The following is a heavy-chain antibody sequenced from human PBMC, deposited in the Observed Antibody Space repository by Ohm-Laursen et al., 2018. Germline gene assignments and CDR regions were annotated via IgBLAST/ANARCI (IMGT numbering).Heavy chain of an antibody. V-gene: IGHV4-34*10. CDR2: INHSAST. J-gene: IGHJ4*02. D-gene: IGHD6-19*01. CDR1: GGSFSGYY. CDR3: ARQESSGWYPDY. Sequence: SETLSLTCAVYGGSFSGYYWSWIRQPPGKGLEWIGEINHSASTNYNPSLQSRITMSVDTSKNQFSLKLSSVTAADTAVYYCARQESSGWYPDYWGQGTLVTVSS.